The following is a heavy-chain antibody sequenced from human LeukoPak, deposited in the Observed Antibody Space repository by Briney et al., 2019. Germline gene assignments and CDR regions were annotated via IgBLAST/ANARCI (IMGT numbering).Heavy chain of an antibody. CDR3: AKRQVGATAGIDY. CDR2: ISGSGGST. CDR1: GFTFSSYA. Sequence: GGSLRPSCAASGFTFSSYAMSWVRQAPGKGLEWVSAISGSGGSTYYADSVKGRFTISRDNSKNTLYLQMNSLRAEDTAVYFCAKRQVGATAGIDYWGQGTLVTVSS. V-gene: IGHV3-23*01. D-gene: IGHD1-26*01. J-gene: IGHJ4*02.